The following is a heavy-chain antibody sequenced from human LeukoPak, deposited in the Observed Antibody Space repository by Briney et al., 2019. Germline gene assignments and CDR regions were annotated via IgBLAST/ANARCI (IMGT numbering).Heavy chain of an antibody. D-gene: IGHD2-2*01. Sequence: GGSLRLSCAASGFTFDDYAMHWVRQAPGKGLEWVSGISWNSGSIGHADSVKGRFTISRDNAKNSLYLQMNSLRAEDTALYYCAKDAEMYCSSTSCSDAFDIWGQGTMVTVSS. CDR3: AKDAEMYCSSTSCSDAFDI. V-gene: IGHV3-9*01. CDR1: GFTFDDYA. J-gene: IGHJ3*02. CDR2: ISWNSGSI.